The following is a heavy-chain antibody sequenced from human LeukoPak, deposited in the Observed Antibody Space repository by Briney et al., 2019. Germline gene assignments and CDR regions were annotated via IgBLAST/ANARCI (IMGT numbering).Heavy chain of an antibody. CDR2: INAGNGNT. D-gene: IGHD6-13*01. V-gene: IGHV1-3*01. J-gene: IGHJ4*02. CDR3: ARVIPAAAGYYFDY. Sequence: ASVKVSCKASGYTFTSYAMHWVRQAPGQRLEWMGWINAGNGNTKYSQKFQGRVTITRDTSASTAYKELSSLRSEDTAVYYCARVIPAAAGYYFDYWGQGTLVTVSS. CDR1: GYTFTSYA.